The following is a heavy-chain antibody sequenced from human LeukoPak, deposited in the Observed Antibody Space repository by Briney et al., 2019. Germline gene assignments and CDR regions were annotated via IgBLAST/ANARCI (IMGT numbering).Heavy chain of an antibody. CDR1: GGSISSYY. CDR3: ARDPSPRYCSGGGCYSFIPFEP. J-gene: IGHJ5*02. V-gene: IGHV4-4*07. D-gene: IGHD2-15*01. Sequence: SETLSLTCTVSGGSISSYYWSWIRQPAGKGLEWIGRIYTSGSTNYNPSLKSRVTMSVDTSKNQFSLKLSSVTAADTAVYYCARDPSPRYCSGGGCYSFIPFEPWGQGTLVTVSS. CDR2: IYTSGST.